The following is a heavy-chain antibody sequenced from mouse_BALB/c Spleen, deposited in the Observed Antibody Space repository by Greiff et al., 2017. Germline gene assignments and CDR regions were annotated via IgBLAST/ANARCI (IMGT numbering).Heavy chain of an antibody. Sequence: EEKLLESGGGLVQPGGSLKLSCAASGFDFSRYWMSWVRQAPGKGLEWIGEINPDSSTINYTPSLKDKFIISRDNAKNTLYLQMSKVRSEDTALYYCARPPDDGYYAWFAYWGQGTLVTVSA. V-gene: IGHV4-1*02. CDR1: GFDFSRYW. CDR3: ARPPDDGYYAWFAY. J-gene: IGHJ3*01. CDR2: INPDSSTI. D-gene: IGHD2-3*01.